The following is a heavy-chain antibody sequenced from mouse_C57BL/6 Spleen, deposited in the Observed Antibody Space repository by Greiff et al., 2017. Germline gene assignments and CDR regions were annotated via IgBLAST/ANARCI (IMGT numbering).Heavy chain of an antibody. V-gene: IGHV1-18*01. J-gene: IGHJ1*03. CDR1: GYTFTDYN. Sequence: VQLQQSGPELVQPGASVKIPCKASGYTFTDYNMDWVKQSHGKSLEWIGDINPNNGGTIYNQKFKGKATLTVDKYSSTAYMELRSLTSEDTAVYYCARRHYYGRSYWYFDVWGTGTTVTVSS. CDR3: ARRHYYGRSYWYFDV. CDR2: INPNNGGT. D-gene: IGHD1-1*01.